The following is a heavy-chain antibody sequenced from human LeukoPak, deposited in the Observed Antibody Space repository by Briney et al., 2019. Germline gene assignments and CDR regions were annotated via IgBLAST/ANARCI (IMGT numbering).Heavy chain of an antibody. V-gene: IGHV4-34*01. J-gene: IGHJ4*02. CDR2: INHSGSN. CDR3: ARGSITMIVVVSFWFDY. D-gene: IGHD3-22*01. Sequence: SETLSLTCAVYGGTFSGYYWSWIRQPPGKGLEWIGDINHSGSNNYNPSLKSRVAISVDTSRNQCSLKLSSVTAADTAVYYCARGSITMIVVVSFWFDYWGQGTLVTVSS. CDR1: GGTFSGYY.